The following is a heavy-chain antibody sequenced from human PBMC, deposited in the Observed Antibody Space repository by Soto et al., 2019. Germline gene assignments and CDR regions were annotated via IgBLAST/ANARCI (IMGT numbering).Heavy chain of an antibody. J-gene: IGHJ4*02. CDR3: ARDQDTFGQAVFDS. D-gene: IGHD3-16*01. Sequence: QPGGSLRLSCAASGFTLSSRWMHWVRQVPGKGLVWVSRINTDGSGASYADSVKGRFTISRDNAKNTLYLQMHSLRVEDTAMYYCARDQDTFGQAVFDSWGQGSLVTVSS. CDR2: INTDGSGA. V-gene: IGHV3-74*01. CDR1: GFTLSSRW.